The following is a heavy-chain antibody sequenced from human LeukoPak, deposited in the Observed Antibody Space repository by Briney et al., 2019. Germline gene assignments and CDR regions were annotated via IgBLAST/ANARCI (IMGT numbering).Heavy chain of an antibody. V-gene: IGHV4-34*01. D-gene: IGHD2-2*01. Sequence: PSETLSLTRAVYGGSFSGYYWSWIRQPPGKGLEWIGEINHSGSTNYNPSLKSRVTISVDTSKNQFSLKLSSVTAADTAVYYCARVHCSSTSCYYYYGMDVWGQGTTVTVSS. CDR1: GGSFSGYY. CDR2: INHSGST. J-gene: IGHJ6*02. CDR3: ARVHCSSTSCYYYYGMDV.